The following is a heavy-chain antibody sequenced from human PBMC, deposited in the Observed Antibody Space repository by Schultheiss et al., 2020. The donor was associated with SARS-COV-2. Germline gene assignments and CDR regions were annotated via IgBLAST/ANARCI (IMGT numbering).Heavy chain of an antibody. Sequence: GGSLRLSCTASEFTFSHNAMHWVRQAPGRGLEWVSSISSSSSYIYYADSVKGRFTISRDNSKNTLYLQMNSLRAEDTAVYYCARDRTPTVTLPFDPWGQGTLVTVSS. CDR1: EFTFSHNA. CDR2: ISSSSSYI. CDR3: ARDRTPTVTLPFDP. D-gene: IGHD4-17*01. J-gene: IGHJ5*02. V-gene: IGHV3-21*01.